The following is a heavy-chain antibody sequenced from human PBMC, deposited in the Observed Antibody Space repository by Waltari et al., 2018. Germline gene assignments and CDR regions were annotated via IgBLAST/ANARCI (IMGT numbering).Heavy chain of an antibody. V-gene: IGHV3-53*01. CDR1: GFTVRNY. D-gene: IGHD6-19*01. J-gene: IGHJ5*01. Sequence: EVQLVESGGGLIQPGGSLRLSCLASGFTVRNYLSWVRQAPGKGLEWGAVISYGGGTGEADSVNGRVTISRDNSKNTLYLQMNSLRAEDTAVYYCATSMAVAGKGRGWFDSWGQGTLVTVSS. CDR2: ISYGGGT. CDR3: ATSMAVAGKGRGWFDS.